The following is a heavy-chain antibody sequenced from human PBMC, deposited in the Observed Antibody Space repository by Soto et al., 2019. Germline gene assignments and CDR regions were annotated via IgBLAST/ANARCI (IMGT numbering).Heavy chain of an antibody. CDR1: EFTFSSYS. Sequence: EVQLVESGGGLVKAGGSLRLSCSASEFTFSSYSMNWVRQAPGKGLEWVSSISSGRSYIYYADSVKGRFTISRDNAKNSLYLQMNSLRAEDTAVYYCARDHYDSSGFYNIFFYYYGLDVWGPGTTVTVS. CDR3: ARDHYDSSGFYNIFFYYYGLDV. D-gene: IGHD3-22*01. CDR2: ISSGRSYI. V-gene: IGHV3-21*01. J-gene: IGHJ6*02.